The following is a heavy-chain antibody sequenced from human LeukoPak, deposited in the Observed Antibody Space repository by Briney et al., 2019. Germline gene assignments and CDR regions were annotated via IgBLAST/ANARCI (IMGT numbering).Heavy chain of an antibody. J-gene: IGHJ4*02. CDR2: IIPILGIA. Sequence: ASVKVSSKASGGTFSSYAISWVRQAPGQGLEWMGRIIPILGIANYAQKFQGRVTITADKSTSTAYMELSSLRSEDTAVYYWARDPDYYGSGSYSVWGQGTLVTVSS. V-gene: IGHV1-69*04. D-gene: IGHD3-10*01. CDR1: GGTFSSYA. CDR3: ARDPDYYGSGSYSV.